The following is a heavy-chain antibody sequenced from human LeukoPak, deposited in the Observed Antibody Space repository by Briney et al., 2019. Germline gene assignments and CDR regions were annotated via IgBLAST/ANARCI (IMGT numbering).Heavy chain of an antibody. CDR2: ISGSGVST. V-gene: IGHV3-23*01. J-gene: IGHJ3*02. D-gene: IGHD2-15*01. CDR3: ARPRLEYCSGGSCFDAFDI. Sequence: GGSLRLSCAASGFTFSSYAMSWVRQAPGKGLEWVSAISGSGVSTYYADSVKGRFTISRDNSKNTLFLQMNSLTAEDTAIYSCARPRLEYCSGGSCFDAFDIWGQGTMVTVSS. CDR1: GFTFSSYA.